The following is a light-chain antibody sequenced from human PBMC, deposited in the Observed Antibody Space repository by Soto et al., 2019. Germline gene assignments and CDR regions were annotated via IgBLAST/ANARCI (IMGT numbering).Light chain of an antibody. CDR3: VLFMGSGTWV. J-gene: IGLJ2*01. Sequence: QTVVTQEPSFSVSPGGTATLTCGLSSGSVSTSYYPGWYQQTPGQAPRTLIYNTNTRSSGVPDRFSGSILGTKAALTITGAQADDESDYYCVLFMGSGTWVFGGRTKLTVL. V-gene: IGLV8-61*01. CDR1: SGSVSTSYY. CDR2: NTN.